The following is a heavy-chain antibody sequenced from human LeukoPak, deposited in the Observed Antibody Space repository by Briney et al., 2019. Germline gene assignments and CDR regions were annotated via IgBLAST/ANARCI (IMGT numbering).Heavy chain of an antibody. J-gene: IGHJ4*02. D-gene: IGHD3-9*01. Sequence: GESLKISCKGSGYSFTSYWIGWVRQMPGKGLEWMGIIYPGDSDTRYSPSFQGQVTISADKSISTAYLQWSSLKASDTAMYYCARRYYDILTGYAYDYWGRGTLVTVSS. CDR3: ARRYYDILTGYAYDY. CDR1: GYSFTSYW. V-gene: IGHV5-51*01. CDR2: IYPGDSDT.